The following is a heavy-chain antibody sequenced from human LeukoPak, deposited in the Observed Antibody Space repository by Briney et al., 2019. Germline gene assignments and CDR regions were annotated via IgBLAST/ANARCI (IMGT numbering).Heavy chain of an antibody. D-gene: IGHD1-26*01. V-gene: IGHV4-4*07. Sequence: SETLSLTCTVSGGSISSYYWSWIRQPAGKGLEWIGRIYTSGSTNYNPSLKSRVTMSVDTSKNQFSLKLSSVTAADTAVHYCAREAGGGELDAFDIWGQGTMVTVSS. CDR2: IYTSGST. CDR3: AREAGGGELDAFDI. CDR1: GGSISSYY. J-gene: IGHJ3*02.